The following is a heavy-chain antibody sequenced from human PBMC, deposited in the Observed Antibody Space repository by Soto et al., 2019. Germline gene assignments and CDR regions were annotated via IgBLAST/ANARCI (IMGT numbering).Heavy chain of an antibody. V-gene: IGHV4-4*02. CDR1: GVSISSHDC. D-gene: IGHD6-13*01. CDR2: SHQSGNT. Sequence: QVQLQESGPGLVKPSGTLSLTCAVSGVSISSHDCWTWVRQPPGKGLEWIGESHQSGNTNYNSSLESRVTISVDKSKNQFSLNLSSVTVADTAVYYCATRDTSRFYWGQGTLVTVSS. J-gene: IGHJ4*02. CDR3: ATRDTSRFY.